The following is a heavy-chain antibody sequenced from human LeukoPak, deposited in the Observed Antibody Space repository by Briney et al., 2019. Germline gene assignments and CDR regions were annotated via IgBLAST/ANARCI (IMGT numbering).Heavy chain of an antibody. Sequence: GESLKISCKGSGYSFTNYWINWVRQMPGKGLEWMGKIDPSDSYTNYSPSFQGHVTISADKSISTAYLQWSSLKASETAMYYCARSLSSGWPGFGYWGQGALVTVSS. J-gene: IGHJ4*02. V-gene: IGHV5-10-1*01. CDR2: IDPSDSYT. CDR1: GYSFTNYW. CDR3: ARSLSSGWPGFGY. D-gene: IGHD6-19*01.